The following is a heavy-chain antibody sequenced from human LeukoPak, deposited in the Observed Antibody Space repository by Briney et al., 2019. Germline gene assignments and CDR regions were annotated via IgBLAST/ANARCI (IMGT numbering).Heavy chain of an antibody. D-gene: IGHD3-22*01. Sequence: ASVKVSCKASGYTFTSYYMHWVRQAPGQGLEWMGIINPSGGSTSYAQKFQGRVTMTRDTSTSTVYMELSSLRSEDTAVYYCAREVRDSSGYYYSYYFDYWGQGTLVTVSS. V-gene: IGHV1-46*01. J-gene: IGHJ4*02. CDR2: INPSGGST. CDR3: AREVRDSSGYYYSYYFDY. CDR1: GYTFTSYY.